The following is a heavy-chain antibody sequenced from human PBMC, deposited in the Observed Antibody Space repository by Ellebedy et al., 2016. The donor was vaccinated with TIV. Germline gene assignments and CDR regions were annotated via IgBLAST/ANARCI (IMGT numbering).Heavy chain of an antibody. J-gene: IGHJ4*02. CDR3: ARGLARDY. CDR2: ITHSGST. Sequence: MPSETLSLTCAVYGGSFSGYYWSWIRQPPGKGLEWIGEITHSGSTNYNPSLKSRVTISVDTSKNPFSLNLSSVTAADTAVYYCARGLARDYWGQGTLVTVSS. CDR1: GGSFSGYY. V-gene: IGHV4-34*01.